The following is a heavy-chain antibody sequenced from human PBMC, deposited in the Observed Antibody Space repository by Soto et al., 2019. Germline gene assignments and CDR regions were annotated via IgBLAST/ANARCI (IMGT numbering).Heavy chain of an antibody. CDR1: AITVGSRA. CDR3: VRGSQDSHPVIRIFDF. Sequence: LGLCCLASAITVGSRAMTWVRQSTGEGLGWASIMTDNGVDSKYADSVRGRFTISRDNSKKILYLQMSNLRAADPAVYYCVRGSQDSHPVIRIFDFW. CDR2: MTDNGVDS. V-gene: IGHV3-23*01. D-gene: IGHD2-21*01. J-gene: IGHJ4*01.